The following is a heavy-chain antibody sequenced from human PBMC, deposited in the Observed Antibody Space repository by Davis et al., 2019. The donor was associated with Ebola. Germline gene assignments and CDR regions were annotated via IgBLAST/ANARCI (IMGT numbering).Heavy chain of an antibody. D-gene: IGHD2-15*01. CDR3: ARVGYCSGGSCFYYYYYGMDV. J-gene: IGHJ6*02. CDR1: GFTFSSYA. CDR2: ISSNGGST. V-gene: IGHV3-64*01. Sequence: GESLKISCAASGFTFSSYAMHWVRQAPGKGLEYVSAISSNGGSTYYANSVKGRFTISRDNSKNTLYLQMGSLRAEDMAVYYCARVGYCSGGSCFYYYYYGMDVWGQGTTVTVSS.